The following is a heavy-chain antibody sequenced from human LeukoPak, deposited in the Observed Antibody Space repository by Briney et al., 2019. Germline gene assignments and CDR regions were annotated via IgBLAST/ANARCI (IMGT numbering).Heavy chain of an antibody. Sequence: SETLSLTCTVYGGSFSGYYWSWTRQPPGRGLEWIGEINHSGSINYNPSLKSRVTISVDTSKNQFSLKLSSVTAADTAVYYCARYGVFPPYVWGSYRPDYYMDVWGKGTTVTISS. V-gene: IGHV4-34*01. CDR2: INHSGSI. J-gene: IGHJ6*03. D-gene: IGHD3-16*02. CDR3: ARYGVFPPYVWGSYRPDYYMDV. CDR1: GGSFSGYY.